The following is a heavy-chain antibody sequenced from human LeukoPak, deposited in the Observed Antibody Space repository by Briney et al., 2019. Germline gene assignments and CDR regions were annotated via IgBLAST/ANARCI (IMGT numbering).Heavy chain of an antibody. CDR3: ARDGFYGGYGLYYFDY. CDR2: ISSSSSYI. D-gene: IGHD4-17*01. Sequence: GGSLRLSCAASGFTFSSYSMNWVRQAPGKGLEWVSSISSSSSYIYYADSVKGRFTISRDNAKNSLYLQMNSLRAEDTAVYYCARDGFYGGYGLYYFDYWGQGTLVTVSS. J-gene: IGHJ4*02. CDR1: GFTFSSYS. V-gene: IGHV3-21*01.